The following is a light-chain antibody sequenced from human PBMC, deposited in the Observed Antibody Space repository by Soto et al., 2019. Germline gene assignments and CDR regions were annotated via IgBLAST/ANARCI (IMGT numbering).Light chain of an antibody. CDR1: QTIGTF. J-gene: IGKJ1*01. Sequence: DMQMTQSPSSLSASVGDRVTITCRTSQTIGTFLNWYQQKPGKVPNLLISSASSLHTGVPSRFSASGSGTDFTLTISSLQPEDFATYYCQQSYLRWTFGQGTKVDI. CDR3: QQSYLRWT. CDR2: SAS. V-gene: IGKV1-39*01.